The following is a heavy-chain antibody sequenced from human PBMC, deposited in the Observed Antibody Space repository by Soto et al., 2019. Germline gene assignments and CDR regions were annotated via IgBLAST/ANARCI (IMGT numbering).Heavy chain of an antibody. CDR3: ARGRLEGWYELAFDI. D-gene: IGHD6-19*01. CDR1: GGSISSYY. CDR2: IYYSGST. Sequence: SETLSLTCTFSGGSISSYYWSWIRQPPGKGLEWIGYIYYSGSTNYNPSLKSRVTISVDTSKNQFSLKLSSVTAADTAVYYCARGRLEGWYELAFDIWGQGTMVTVSS. J-gene: IGHJ3*02. V-gene: IGHV4-59*01.